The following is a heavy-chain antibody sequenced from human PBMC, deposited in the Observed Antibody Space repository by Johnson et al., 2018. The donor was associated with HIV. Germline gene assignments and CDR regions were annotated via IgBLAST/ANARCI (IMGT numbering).Heavy chain of an antibody. V-gene: IGHV3-66*01. CDR3: ARDPITPYERGPDAFDV. J-gene: IGHJ3*01. CDR1: GFTVSNNF. D-gene: IGHD2-21*01. CDR2: IYSGGRT. Sequence: VHLVESGGGVVQPGGSLRLSCVASGFTVSNNFMSWVRQAPGKGLEWVSVIYSGGRTYYTDSVKGRFTISRDTAKNTLYLQMNSLRVEDTAVYYCARDPITPYERGPDAFDVWGQGTVVTVSS.